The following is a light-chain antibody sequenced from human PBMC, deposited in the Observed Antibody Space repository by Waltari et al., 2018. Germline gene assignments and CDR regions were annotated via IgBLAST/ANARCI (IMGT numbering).Light chain of an antibody. CDR2: STT. CDR1: TGAVTGAYY. V-gene: IGLV7-43*01. Sequence: QTVVTQEPSLTVSPGGTVTLTCASNTGAVTGAYYPNWFQQTPGQAPRPLIFSTTYNPSWPPARFSGSLLGGKAARTLSGVQPEDESDYYCLLYSDGAWVFGGGTKLTVL. J-gene: IGLJ3*02. CDR3: LLYSDGAWV.